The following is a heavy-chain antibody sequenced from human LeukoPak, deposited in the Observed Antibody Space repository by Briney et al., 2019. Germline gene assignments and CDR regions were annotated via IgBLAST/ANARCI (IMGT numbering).Heavy chain of an antibody. V-gene: IGHV4-39*01. CDR3: ARGGEGYCRSTSCYYMDV. J-gene: IGHJ6*03. CDR2: IYYSGST. CDR1: GGSISSSSYY. Sequence: SETLSLTCTVSGGSISSSSYYWGWIRQPPGTGLEWIGSIYYSGSTYYNPSLKSRVTISVDTSKNQFSLKLSSVTAADTAVYYCARGGEGYCRSTSCYYMDVWGKGTTVTVSS. D-gene: IGHD2-2*01.